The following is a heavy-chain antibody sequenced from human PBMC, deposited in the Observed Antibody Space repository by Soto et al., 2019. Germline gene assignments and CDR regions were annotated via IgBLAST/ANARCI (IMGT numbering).Heavy chain of an antibody. J-gene: IGHJ3*02. D-gene: IGHD6-19*01. CDR2: IWYDGSNK. CDR1: GFTFSNYG. V-gene: IGHV3-33*01. CDR3: ARDRQWLEGSAFDI. Sequence: QVQLVESGGGVVQPGRSLRLSCAGSGFTFSNYGMHWVRQAPGKGLEWVAVIWYDGSNKYYADSVKGRFTISRDNSKNTLYLQMNSLRAEDTAVYCCARDRQWLEGSAFDIWGQGTMVTVSS.